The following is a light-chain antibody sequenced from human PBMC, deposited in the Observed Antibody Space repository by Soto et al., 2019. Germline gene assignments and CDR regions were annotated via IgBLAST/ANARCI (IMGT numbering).Light chain of an antibody. V-gene: IGKV3-15*01. Sequence: EIVMTQSPATLSVSPGERVTLSCRASQSVTRNLAWYQHTPGQSPRLLISAASSGATGLPSRFSGSGSGTDFTLTISSLQSEDAAVYYCQQYHHWPVTFGGGTKVEMK. CDR1: QSVTRN. J-gene: IGKJ4*01. CDR2: AAS. CDR3: QQYHHWPVT.